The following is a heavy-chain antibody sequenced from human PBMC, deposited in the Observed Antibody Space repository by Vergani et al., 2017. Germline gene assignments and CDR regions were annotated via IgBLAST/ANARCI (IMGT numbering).Heavy chain of an antibody. CDR1: GGSISSYY. J-gene: IGHJ5*02. CDR3: ARHSPYYDFWSGYSGFDP. V-gene: IGHV4-4*09. D-gene: IGHD3-3*01. Sequence: QVQLQESGPGLVKPSETLSITCTVSGGSISSYYWSWIRQPPGKGLEWIGYIYTSGITNSNPSLKSRVTISVDTSKTQFSLKLSSVTAADTAVYYCARHSPYYDFWSGYSGFDPWGQGTLVTVSS. CDR2: IYTSGIT.